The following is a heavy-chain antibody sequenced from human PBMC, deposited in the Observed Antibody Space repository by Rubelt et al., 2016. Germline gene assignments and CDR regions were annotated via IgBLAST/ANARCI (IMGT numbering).Heavy chain of an antibody. Sequence: QVQLVQSGAEVKKPGSSVKVSCKASGGTFSSYAISWVRQAPGQGLEWMGRIIPILGIANYAQKFQGRGTMTEATSTDTAYMELSSLRSEDTAVYYCATAVGYSGSYYGMDWGQGTLVTVSS. D-gene: IGHD1-26*01. J-gene: IGHJ4*02. CDR2: IIPILGIA. CDR1: GGTFSSYA. CDR3: ATAVGYSGSYYGMD. V-gene: IGHV1-69*04.